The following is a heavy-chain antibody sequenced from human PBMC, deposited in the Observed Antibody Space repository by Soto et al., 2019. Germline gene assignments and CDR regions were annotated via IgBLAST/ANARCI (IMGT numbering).Heavy chain of an antibody. Sequence: VASVKVSCKASGYTFTSYGISWVRQAPGQGLEWMGWISAYNGNTNYAQKLQGRVTMTTDTSTSTAYMELRSLRSDDTSVYYCARHDYGDPVFDYWGQGTLVTVSS. J-gene: IGHJ4*02. V-gene: IGHV1-18*01. D-gene: IGHD4-17*01. CDR1: GYTFTSYG. CDR3: ARHDYGDPVFDY. CDR2: ISAYNGNT.